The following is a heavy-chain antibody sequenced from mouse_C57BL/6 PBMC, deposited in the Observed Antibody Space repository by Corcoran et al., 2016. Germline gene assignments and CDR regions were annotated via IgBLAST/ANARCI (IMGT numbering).Heavy chain of an antibody. CDR1: GYTFTDYN. J-gene: IGHJ4*01. Sequence: EVQLQQSGPELVKPGASVKIPCKASGYTFTDYNMDWVKQSHGKSLEWIGDINPNNGGTIYNQKFKGKATLTVDKSSSTAYMELRSLTSEDTAVYYCARSGQLSLLGNYYAMDYWGQGTSVTVSS. V-gene: IGHV1-18*01. D-gene: IGHD3-2*02. CDR3: ARSGQLSLLGNYYAMDY. CDR2: INPNNGGT.